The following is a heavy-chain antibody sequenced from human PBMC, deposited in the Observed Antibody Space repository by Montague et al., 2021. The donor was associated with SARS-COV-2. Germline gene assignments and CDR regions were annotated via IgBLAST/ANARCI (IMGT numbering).Heavy chain of an antibody. V-gene: IGHV3-23*01. CDR1: GFTFSSYA. Sequence: SLRLSCAASGFTFSSYAMSWVRQPPGKGLEWVSGVSGSGADTCYADSVKGRFTISRDNSKNTVFLQMSSLRAEDTAVFYCAKLSNSGPTFFDSWGQGTLVTVSS. J-gene: IGHJ5*01. CDR3: AKLSNSGPTFFDS. D-gene: IGHD2/OR15-2a*01. CDR2: VSGSGADT.